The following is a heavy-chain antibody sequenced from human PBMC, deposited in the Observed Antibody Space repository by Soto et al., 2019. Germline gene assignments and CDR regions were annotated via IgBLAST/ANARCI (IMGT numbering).Heavy chain of an antibody. V-gene: IGHV1-18*01. D-gene: IGHD2-2*01. Sequence: ASVKVSCKASGYTFTSYGISWVRQAPGQGLEWMGWISAYNGNTNYAQKLQGRVTMTTDTSTSTAYMELRSLRSDDTAVYYCAILLGPCSTSCYVSIYLVLLFFLAFDYWGQGTLVTVSS. CDR2: ISAYNGNT. CDR3: AILLGPCSTSCYVSIYLVLLFFLAFDY. CDR1: GYTFTSYG. J-gene: IGHJ4*02.